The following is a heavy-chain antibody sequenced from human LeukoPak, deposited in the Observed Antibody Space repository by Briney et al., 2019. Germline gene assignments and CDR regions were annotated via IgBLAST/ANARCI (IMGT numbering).Heavy chain of an antibody. CDR3: ARSPVWWFDP. D-gene: IGHD3-16*01. J-gene: IGHJ5*02. Sequence: PSQTLSLTCTVSGGSISSGSYYWRWIRQPAGKGLEWIGRIYTSGSTNYNPSLKSRVTVSVDTSKNQFSLKLSSVTAADTAVYYCARSPVWWFDPWGQGTLVTVSS. CDR2: IYTSGST. V-gene: IGHV4-61*02. CDR1: GGSISSGSYY.